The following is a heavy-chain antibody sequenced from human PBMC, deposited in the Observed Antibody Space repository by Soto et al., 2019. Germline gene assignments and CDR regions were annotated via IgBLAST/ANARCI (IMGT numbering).Heavy chain of an antibody. D-gene: IGHD3-10*01. CDR2: IYYSGST. Sequence: SETLSLTCTVSGGSISSSSYYWGWIRQPPGKGLEWIGSIYYSGSTYYNPSLKSRVTISVDTSKNQFSLKLSSVTAADTAVYYCSRQESRLTFDHWGQGTLVTVCS. J-gene: IGHJ5*02. V-gene: IGHV4-39*01. CDR1: GGSISSSSYY. CDR3: SRQESRLTFDH.